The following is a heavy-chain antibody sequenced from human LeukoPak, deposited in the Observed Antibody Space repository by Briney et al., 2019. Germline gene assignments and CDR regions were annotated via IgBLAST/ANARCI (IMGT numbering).Heavy chain of an antibody. D-gene: IGHD6-13*01. CDR2: IWYDGSNK. J-gene: IGHJ4*02. V-gene: IGHV3-33*01. CDR3: ARGITKAPGSSWYLLDY. Sequence: GGSLRLSCAASGFTFSSYGMHWVRQAPGKGLEWVAVIWYDGSNKYYADSVKGRFTISRDNSKNTLYLQMNSLRAEDTAVYYCARGITKAPGSSWYLLDYWGQGTLVTVSS. CDR1: GFTFSSYG.